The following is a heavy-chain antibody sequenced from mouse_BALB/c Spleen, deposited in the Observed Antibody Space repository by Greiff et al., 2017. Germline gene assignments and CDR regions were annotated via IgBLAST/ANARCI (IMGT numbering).Heavy chain of an antibody. CDR2: ISSGGST. CDR3: ARAGAYYRYDGEFFDY. D-gene: IGHD2-14*01. J-gene: IGHJ2*01. V-gene: IGHV5-6-5*01. CDR1: GFTFSSYA. Sequence: EVKLVESGGGLVKPGGSLKLSCAASGFTFSSYAMSWVRQTPEKRLEWVASISSGGSTYYPDSVKGRFTISRDNARNILYLQMSSLRSEDTAMYYCARAGAYYRYDGEFFDYWGQGTTLTVSS.